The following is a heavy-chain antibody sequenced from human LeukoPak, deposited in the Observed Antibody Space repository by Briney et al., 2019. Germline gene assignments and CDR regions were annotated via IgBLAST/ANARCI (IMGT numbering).Heavy chain of an antibody. CDR3: ARDGGGTTDY. D-gene: IGHD3-16*01. Sequence: AASVKVSCKASGYTFTGYYMHWVRQAPGQGLEWMGWISAYNGNTNYAQKLQGRVTMTTDTSTSTAYMEVRSLRSDDTAVYYCARDGGGTTDYWGQGTLVTVSS. CDR1: GYTFTGYY. V-gene: IGHV1-18*04. J-gene: IGHJ4*02. CDR2: ISAYNGNT.